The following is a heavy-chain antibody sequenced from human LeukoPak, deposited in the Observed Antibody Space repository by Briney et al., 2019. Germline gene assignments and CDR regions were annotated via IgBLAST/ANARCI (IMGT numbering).Heavy chain of an antibody. CDR3: ARLYYDSSGYYYFDY. CDR2: IYYSGST. Sequence: SETLSLTCTVSGGSISYYYWNWIRQPPGKGLAWIGYIYYSGSTNYNPSLKSRVTISVDTSKNQFSLKMSSVTAADTAVYYCARLYYDSSGYYYFDYWGQGTLVTVSS. V-gene: IGHV4-59*01. J-gene: IGHJ4*02. CDR1: GGSISYYY. D-gene: IGHD3-22*01.